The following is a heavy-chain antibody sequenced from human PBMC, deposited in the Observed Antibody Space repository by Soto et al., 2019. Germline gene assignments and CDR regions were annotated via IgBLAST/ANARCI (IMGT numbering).Heavy chain of an antibody. CDR1: GDSVSSNSDA. V-gene: IGHV6-1*01. CDR3: ARGIPYGYFVSYRHYHSGIDV. J-gene: IGHJ6*04. CDR2: TYYRSKWYN. D-gene: IGHD3-16*02. Sequence: SQSLSLTYAISGDSVSSNSDAWNWIRQSPSRGLEWLARTYYRSKWYNDYAGSVKSRITINPDTSKNQFSLQLNSVTPEDTAVYFCARGIPYGYFVSYRHYHSGIDVCGKATTGTLST.